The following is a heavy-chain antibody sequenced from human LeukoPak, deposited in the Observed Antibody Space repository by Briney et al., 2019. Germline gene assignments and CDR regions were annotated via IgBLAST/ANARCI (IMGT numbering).Heavy chain of an antibody. V-gene: IGHV1-2*02. D-gene: IGHD3-10*01. CDR2: INPNSGGT. CDR1: GYTFTAYY. J-gene: IGHJ4*02. Sequence: ASVKVSCKASGYTFTAYYMHWVRQAPGQGLEWMGWINPNSGGTNYAQRFQGRVTMTRDTSISTAYMELSSLRSADTAVYYCARGYYGSGSYYPDYWGQGTLVTVSS. CDR3: ARGYYGSGSYYPDY.